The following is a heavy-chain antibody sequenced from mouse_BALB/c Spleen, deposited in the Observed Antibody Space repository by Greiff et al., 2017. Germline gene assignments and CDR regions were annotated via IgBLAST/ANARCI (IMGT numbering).Heavy chain of an antibody. CDR2: INPSTGYT. Sequence: VQLQQSGAELAKPGASVKMSCKASGYTFTSYWMHWVKQRPGQGLEWIGYINPSTGYTEYNQKFKDKATLTADKSSSTAYMQLSSLTSEDSAVYYCALVDAMDYWGQGTSVTVSS. D-gene: IGHD1-1*01. CDR3: ALVDAMDY. CDR1: GYTFTSYW. J-gene: IGHJ4*01. V-gene: IGHV1-7*01.